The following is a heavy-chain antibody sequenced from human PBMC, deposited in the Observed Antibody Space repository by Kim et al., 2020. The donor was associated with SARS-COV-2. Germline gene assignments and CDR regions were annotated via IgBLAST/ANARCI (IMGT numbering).Heavy chain of an antibody. CDR3: ARGAVDTAMVTYFDY. V-gene: IGHV1-69*01. J-gene: IGHJ4*02. D-gene: IGHD5-18*01. Sequence: KFQGRVTSTADESTSTAYMELSSLRSEETAVYYCARGAVDTAMVTYFDYWGQGTLVTVSS.